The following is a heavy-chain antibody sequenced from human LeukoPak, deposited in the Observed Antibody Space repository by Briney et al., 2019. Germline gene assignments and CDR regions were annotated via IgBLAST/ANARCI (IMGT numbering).Heavy chain of an antibody. D-gene: IGHD3-3*01. CDR2: IYYSGST. J-gene: IGHJ6*02. Sequence: SETLSLTCTVSGGSISSYYWGWIRQPPGKGLEWSGYIYYSGSTNYNPSLKSRVTISVDTSTNQCSLKLSSVTAADTAVYYCARAPYYDFWSGYYPAYYYYGMDVWGQGTTVTVSS. CDR1: GGSISSYY. CDR3: ARAPYYDFWSGYYPAYYYYGMDV. V-gene: IGHV4-59*01.